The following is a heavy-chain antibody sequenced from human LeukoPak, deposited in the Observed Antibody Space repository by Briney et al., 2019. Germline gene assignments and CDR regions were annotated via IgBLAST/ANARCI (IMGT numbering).Heavy chain of an antibody. V-gene: IGHV5-51*01. CDR3: ARHGEGYCSSTSCYKYYCYGMDV. Sequence: GDSLQISCKGSGYSFTSYLIGWVRQMPVKGLEWMGIIYPGDSDTRYSPSFQGQVTISADKSISTAYLQWSSLKASDTAMYYCARHGEGYCSSTSCYKYYCYGMDVWGQGTTVTVSS. CDR2: IYPGDSDT. D-gene: IGHD2-2*02. J-gene: IGHJ6*02. CDR1: GYSFTSYL.